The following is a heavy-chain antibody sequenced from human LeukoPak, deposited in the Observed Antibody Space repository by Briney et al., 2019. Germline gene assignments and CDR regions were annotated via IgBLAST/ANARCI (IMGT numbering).Heavy chain of an antibody. CDR3: AREDYYDSFDI. Sequence: PGGSLRLSCAASGFTFSSHLMHWVRQAPGKGLVWVSRINSDGSTTSYADSVTGRFTISRDNAKNMLYLQMNSLRAEDTALYYCAREDYYDSFDIWGQGTMVTVSS. CDR2: INSDGSTT. CDR1: GFTFSSHL. D-gene: IGHD3-22*01. J-gene: IGHJ3*02. V-gene: IGHV3-74*01.